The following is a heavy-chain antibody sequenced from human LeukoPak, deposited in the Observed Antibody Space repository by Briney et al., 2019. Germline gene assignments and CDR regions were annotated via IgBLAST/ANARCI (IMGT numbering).Heavy chain of an antibody. CDR2: INHSGST. J-gene: IGHJ6*03. CDR3: ASGRVVVVAAYYYYMDV. CDR1: GGAFSGYY. Sequence: SETLSLTCAVYGGAFSGYYWSWIRQPPGKGLEWIGEINHSGSTNYNPSLKSRVTISVDTSKNQFSLKLSSVTAAETAVYYCASGRVVVVAAYYYYMDVCGKGTTVTVSS. D-gene: IGHD2-15*01. V-gene: IGHV4-34*01.